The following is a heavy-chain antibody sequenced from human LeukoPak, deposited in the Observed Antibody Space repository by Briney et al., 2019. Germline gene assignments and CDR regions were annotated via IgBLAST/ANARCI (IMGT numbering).Heavy chain of an antibody. J-gene: IGHJ6*03. CDR3: AREAAGWSDHYYYYMDV. D-gene: IGHD6-19*01. CDR2: INPSGGST. Sequence: ASVKLSCNASGYTFTSYYMYWVPHAPGQGLEWMGIINPSGGSTSYAQEFQGRVTMTRDMSTSTVYMELRSLRSEDTAVYYCAREAAGWSDHYYYYMDVWGKGTTVTVSS. V-gene: IGHV1-46*01. CDR1: GYTFTSYY.